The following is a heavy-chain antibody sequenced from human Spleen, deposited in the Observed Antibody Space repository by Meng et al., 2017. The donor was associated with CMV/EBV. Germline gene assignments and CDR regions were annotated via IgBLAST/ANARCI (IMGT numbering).Heavy chain of an antibody. V-gene: IGHV1-46*04. CDR3: AGACSSTSCYSGHDAFDV. CDR1: GYTFTSYY. D-gene: IGHD2-2*01. Sequence: ASVKVSCKASGYTFTSYYIHWVRQAPGQGLEWMGIINPIGGSTTYAQKLQGRVTMTRDTSTSTVYMDLRSLRSDDTAVYYCAGACSSTSCYSGHDAFDVWGQGTMVTVSS. J-gene: IGHJ3*01. CDR2: INPIGGST.